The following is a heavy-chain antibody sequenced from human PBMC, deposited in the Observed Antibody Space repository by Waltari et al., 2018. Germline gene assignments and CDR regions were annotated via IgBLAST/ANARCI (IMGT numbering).Heavy chain of an antibody. J-gene: IGHJ3*02. V-gene: IGHV3-21*01. CDR1: GVTFSSYR. CDR3: ASDILTGYDAFDI. CDR2: TMSSSSYI. D-gene: IGHD3-9*01. Sequence: EVQLVESGGGLVKPGGSLRLSCAASGVTFSSYRMNWVRQAPGKRLDVVSATMSSSSYIYYADSVKGLFTIARDNAKNSLYLQMNSLRAEGTAVYYCASDILTGYDAFDIWGQGTMVTVSS.